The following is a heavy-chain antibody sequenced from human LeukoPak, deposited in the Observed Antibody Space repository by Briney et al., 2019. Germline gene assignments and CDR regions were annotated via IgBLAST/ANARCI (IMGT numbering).Heavy chain of an antibody. D-gene: IGHD3-22*01. CDR2: IYTSGST. CDR3: ARDSDYYDSSGYYHNWFDP. V-gene: IGHV4-61*02. J-gene: IGHJ5*02. CDR1: GGSISSSSYY. Sequence: SETLSLTCTVSGGSISSSSYYWGWIRQPPGKGLEWIGRIYTSGSTNYNPSLKSRVTISVDTSKNQFSLKLSSVTAADTAVYYCARDSDYYDSSGYYHNWFDPWGQGTLVTVSS.